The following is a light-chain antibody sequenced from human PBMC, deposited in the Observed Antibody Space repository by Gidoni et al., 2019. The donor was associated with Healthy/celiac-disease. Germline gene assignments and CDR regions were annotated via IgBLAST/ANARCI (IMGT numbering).Light chain of an antibody. V-gene: IGLV2-14*01. J-gene: IGLJ1*01. CDR3: SSYTSSSIPYV. CDR1: SSYVGGYNY. CDR2: DVS. Sequence: QSALTQPASVSGSPGPSITISCTGTSSYVGGYNYVSWYQQHPGKAPKLMIYDVSNRPSGVSNRFSGSKSGNTASLTISGLQAEDEAEYYCSSYTSSSIPYVFGTGTKVTVL.